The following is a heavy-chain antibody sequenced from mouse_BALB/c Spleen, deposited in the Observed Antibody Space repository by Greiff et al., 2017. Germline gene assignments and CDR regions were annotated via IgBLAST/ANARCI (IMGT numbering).Heavy chain of an antibody. CDR2: ISDGGSYT. Sequence: EVKLVESGGGLVKPGGSLKLSCAASGFTFSDYYMYWVRQTPEKRLEWVATISDGGSYTYYPDSVKGRFTISRDNAKNNLYLQMSSLKSEDTAMYYCARDNPMDYWGQGTSVTVSS. V-gene: IGHV5-4*02. J-gene: IGHJ4*01. CDR1: GFTFSDYY. CDR3: ARDNPMDY.